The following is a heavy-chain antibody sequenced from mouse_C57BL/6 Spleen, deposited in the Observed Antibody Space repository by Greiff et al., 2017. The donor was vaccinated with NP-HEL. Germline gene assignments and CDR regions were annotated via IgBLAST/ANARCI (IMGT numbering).Heavy chain of an antibody. V-gene: IGHV5-15*01. CDR3: ARQDGNFWYFDV. CDR1: GFTFSDYG. Sequence: EVKLVESGGGLVQPGGSLKLSCAASGFTFSDYGMAWVRQAPRKGPEWVAFISNLAYSIYYADTVTGRFTISRENAKNTLYLEMSSLRSEDTAMYYCARQDGNFWYFDVWGTGTTVTVSS. D-gene: IGHD2-1*01. CDR2: ISNLAYSI. J-gene: IGHJ1*03.